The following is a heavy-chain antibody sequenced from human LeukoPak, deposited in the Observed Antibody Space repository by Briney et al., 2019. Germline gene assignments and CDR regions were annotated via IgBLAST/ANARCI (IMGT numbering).Heavy chain of an antibody. V-gene: IGHV3-23*01. CDR1: GFTFSSYA. CDR3: TKGGYTTYFDY. J-gene: IGHJ4*02. D-gene: IGHD6-13*01. Sequence: GGSLRLSCAASGFTFSSYAMTWVRQAPGKGLEWVSTIRATAGTTYYEDSVKGRFTISRDNSKNTQWLQMNSLRVEDTAVYYCTKGGYTTYFDYWGQGTLVTVSP. CDR2: IRATAGTT.